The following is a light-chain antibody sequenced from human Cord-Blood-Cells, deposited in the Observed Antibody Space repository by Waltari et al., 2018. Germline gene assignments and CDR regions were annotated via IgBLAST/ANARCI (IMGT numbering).Light chain of an antibody. CDR3: AAWDDSLSGPVV. CDR2: RNN. CDR1: SSNIGSNY. Sequence: QSVLTQPPSASGTPGPRATIPCSGSSSNIGSNYVYWYQQLPGTAPKLLIYRNNQRPSGVPDRFSGSKSGTSASLAISGLRSEDEADYYCAAWDDSLSGPVVFGGGTKLTVL. J-gene: IGLJ2*01. V-gene: IGLV1-47*01.